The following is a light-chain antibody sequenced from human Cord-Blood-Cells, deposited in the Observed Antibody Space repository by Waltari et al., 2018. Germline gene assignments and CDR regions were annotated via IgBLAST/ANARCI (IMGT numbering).Light chain of an antibody. CDR2: DVS. V-gene: IGLV2-14*01. J-gene: IGLJ3*02. Sequence: SALTQPASVSGSPGQSTTIPCPGTSSDVGGYNYVSWYQQHPGKAPKLMIYDVSNRPSGVSNRFSGSKSGNTASLTISGLQAEDEADYYCSSYTSSSTLVFGGGTKLTVL. CDR1: SSDVGGYNY. CDR3: SSYTSSSTLV.